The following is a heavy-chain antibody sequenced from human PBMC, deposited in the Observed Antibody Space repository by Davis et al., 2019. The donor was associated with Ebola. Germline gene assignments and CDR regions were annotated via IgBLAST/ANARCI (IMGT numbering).Heavy chain of an antibody. CDR3: ARGGNSEVSYYYGMDV. D-gene: IGHD4-23*01. Sequence: SVKVSCKASGGTFSTYAISWVRQAPGQGLEWMGGIIPIFGTANYAQKFQGRVTITADASTSTAYMELSSLRSEDTAVYYCARGGNSEVSYYYGMDVWGQGTTVTVSS. CDR2: IIPIFGTA. J-gene: IGHJ6*02. V-gene: IGHV1-69*13. CDR1: GGTFSTYA.